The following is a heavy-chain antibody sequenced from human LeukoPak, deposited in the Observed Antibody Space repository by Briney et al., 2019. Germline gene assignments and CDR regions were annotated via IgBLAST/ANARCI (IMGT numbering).Heavy chain of an antibody. Sequence: SETLSLTCTDSRASISSDYWSWIRQPLGEGLGWSGRIYDIGTTYYHPSHKSRVTISIDTSTNQLSLKLSSVTAAATAVFYCARHFDGPHPEGNSRLKWFDPWGQGTLATVSS. D-gene: IGHD1-1*01. J-gene: IGHJ5*02. CDR2: IYDIGTT. CDR1: RASISSDY. CDR3: ARHFDGPHPEGNSRLKWFDP. V-gene: IGHV4-59*08.